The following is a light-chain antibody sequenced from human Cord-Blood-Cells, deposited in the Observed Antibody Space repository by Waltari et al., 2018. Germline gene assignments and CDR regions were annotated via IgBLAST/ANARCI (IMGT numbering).Light chain of an antibody. J-gene: IGKJ2*03. CDR2: WAS. CDR3: QQYYSTPYS. Sequence: DNVMTQSPDSLAVSLGERATINCKSSKSVLYSSNNKNYLAWYQQKPGQPPKLLIYWASTRESGVPDRFSGSGSGTDFTLTISSLQAEDVAVYYCQQYYSTPYSFGQGTKLEIK. V-gene: IGKV4-1*01. CDR1: KSVLYSSNNKNY.